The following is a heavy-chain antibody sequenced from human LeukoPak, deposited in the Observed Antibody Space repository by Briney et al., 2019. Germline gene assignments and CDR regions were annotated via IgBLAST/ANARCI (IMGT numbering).Heavy chain of an antibody. Sequence: ASVKVSCKASGYTFTSYAMHWVRQAPGQRLEWMGWINAGNGDTKYSQKFQGRVTITRDTSASTAYMELSSLRSEDTAVYYCARDQALRGVTLDAFDIWGQGTMVTVSS. V-gene: IGHV1-3*01. CDR3: ARDQALRGVTLDAFDI. J-gene: IGHJ3*02. CDR2: INAGNGDT. D-gene: IGHD3-10*01. CDR1: GYTFTSYA.